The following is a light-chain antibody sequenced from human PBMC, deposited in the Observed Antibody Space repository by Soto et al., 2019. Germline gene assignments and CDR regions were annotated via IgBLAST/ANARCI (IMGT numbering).Light chain of an antibody. V-gene: IGKV2-30*02. Sequence: DVVMAQSPLSLPVILGQPASISCRSSQSLVHSDGHTYLNWFHQRPGQSPRRLIYQVSNRDSGVPDKFSGSGSGTDFTLKISRVEAEDVGVYYCMQGTHWPWTFGQGTKVEMK. CDR2: QVS. CDR1: QSLVHSDGHTY. CDR3: MQGTHWPWT. J-gene: IGKJ1*01.